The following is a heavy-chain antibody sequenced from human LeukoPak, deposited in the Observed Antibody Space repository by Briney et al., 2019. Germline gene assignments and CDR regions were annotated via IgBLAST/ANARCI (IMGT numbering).Heavy chain of an antibody. Sequence: SQTLSLTCTVSGGSISSGSYYWSWVRQPAGKGLEWIGRIYTSGSTNYNPSLKSRVTISVDTSKNQFSLKLSSVTAADTAVYYCAREGYDFWSGHYGGFFDYWGQGTLVTVSS. J-gene: IGHJ4*02. CDR1: GGSISSGSYY. CDR3: AREGYDFWSGHYGGFFDY. D-gene: IGHD3-3*01. V-gene: IGHV4-61*02. CDR2: IYTSGST.